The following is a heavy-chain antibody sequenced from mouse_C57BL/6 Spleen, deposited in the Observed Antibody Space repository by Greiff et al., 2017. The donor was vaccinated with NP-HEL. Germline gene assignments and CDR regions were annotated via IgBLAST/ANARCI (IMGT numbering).Heavy chain of an antibody. V-gene: IGHV1-64*01. CDR2: IHPNSGST. CDR1: GYTFTSYW. J-gene: IGHJ2*01. Sequence: VQLQQPGAELVKPGASVKLSCKASGYTFTSYWMHWVKQRPGQGLEWIGMIHPNSGSTNYNEKFKSKATLTVDKSSSTAYMQLSSLTSEDSAVYYCASRGPVYYFDDWGKGTTLTVSS. D-gene: IGHD3-3*01. CDR3: ASRGPVYYFDD.